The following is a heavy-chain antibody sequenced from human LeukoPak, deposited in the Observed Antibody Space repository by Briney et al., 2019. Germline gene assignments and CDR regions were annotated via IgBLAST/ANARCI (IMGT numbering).Heavy chain of an antibody. Sequence: GGSLRLSCAASGFTFSSYGMHWVRQAPGKGLEWEAVISNDGSNKYYADSVRGRFTISRDNSKNTLYLQMNSLRIEDTAVYYCAKLAYSDNWFDPWGQGTLVTVSS. V-gene: IGHV3-30*18. D-gene: IGHD2-21*01. CDR1: GFTFSSYG. J-gene: IGHJ5*02. CDR3: AKLAYSDNWFDP. CDR2: ISNDGSNK.